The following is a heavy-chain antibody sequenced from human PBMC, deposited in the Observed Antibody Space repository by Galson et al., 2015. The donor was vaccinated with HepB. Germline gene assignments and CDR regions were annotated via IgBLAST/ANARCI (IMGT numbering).Heavy chain of an antibody. Sequence: SVKVSCKASGGTFSSYAISWVRQAPGQGLEWMGGIIPIFGTANYAQKFQGRVTITADESTSTAYMELSSLRSEDTAVYYCARGDTAMPDYYYYYGMDVWGQGTTVTVSS. CDR2: IIPIFGTA. CDR3: ARGDTAMPDYYYYYGMDV. J-gene: IGHJ6*02. D-gene: IGHD5-18*01. CDR1: GGTFSSYA. V-gene: IGHV1-69*13.